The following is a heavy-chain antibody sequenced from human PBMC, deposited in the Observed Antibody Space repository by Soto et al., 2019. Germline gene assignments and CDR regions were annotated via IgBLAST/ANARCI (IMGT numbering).Heavy chain of an antibody. Sequence: SGTLSLTCTFRCGSINSYYWSSILPPPGKGLEWIGYIYYSGSTNYNPSLKSRVTISVDTSKNQFSLKLSSVTAADAAVYYCARSDDRYWGQGTLVTVS. CDR3: ARSDDRY. CDR1: CGSINSYY. V-gene: IGHV4-59*12. CDR2: IYYSGST. J-gene: IGHJ4*02.